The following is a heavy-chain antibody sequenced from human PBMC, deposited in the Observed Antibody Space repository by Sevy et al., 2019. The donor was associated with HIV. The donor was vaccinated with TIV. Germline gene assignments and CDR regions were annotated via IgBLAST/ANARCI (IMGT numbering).Heavy chain of an antibody. D-gene: IGHD3-10*01. J-gene: IGHJ4*02. V-gene: IGHV1-69*13. Sequence: ASVKVSCKASGGTFSSYAISWVRQAPGQGLEWMGGIIPIFGTANYAQKFQGRVTITADESTSTAYMELSSLRSEDTAGYYCARAPPTYYYGSGSYDRGGFDYWGQGTLVTVSS. CDR1: GGTFSSYA. CDR2: IIPIFGTA. CDR3: ARAPPTYYYGSGSYDRGGFDY.